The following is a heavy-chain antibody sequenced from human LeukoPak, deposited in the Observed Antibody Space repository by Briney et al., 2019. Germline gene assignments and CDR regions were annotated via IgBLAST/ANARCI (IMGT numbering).Heavy chain of an antibody. Sequence: SETLSLTCAVYGGSLNGHYWSWIRQPPGKGLEWIGEGSESGGTKFNPSLKSRVTVSADTSKNQFSLKLNSVTAADTAVYYCAKNGQSGFSFDPWGQGTLVTVSS. J-gene: IGHJ5*02. D-gene: IGHD3-3*01. CDR2: GSESGGT. CDR1: GGSLNGHY. CDR3: AKNGQSGFSFDP. V-gene: IGHV4-34*01.